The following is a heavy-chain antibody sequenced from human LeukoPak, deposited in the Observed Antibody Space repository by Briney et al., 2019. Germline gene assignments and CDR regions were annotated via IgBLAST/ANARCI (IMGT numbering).Heavy chain of an antibody. CDR3: ARGPNWGGNSLNFHH. CDR2: IYYSGST. CDR1: GGSISSYY. V-gene: IGHV4-59*12. J-gene: IGHJ1*01. Sequence: SETLSLTCTVSGGSISSYYWSWIRQPPGKGLEWIGYIYYSGSTDYNPSLKSRLIISVDTSKNQFSLKLSSVTAADTAVYYCARGPNWGGNSLNFHHWGQGTLVTVSS. D-gene: IGHD4-23*01.